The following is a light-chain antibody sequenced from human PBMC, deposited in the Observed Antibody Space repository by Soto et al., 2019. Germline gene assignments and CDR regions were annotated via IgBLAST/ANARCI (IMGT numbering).Light chain of an antibody. V-gene: IGKV3-20*01. J-gene: IGKJ1*01. CDR1: QSVSSSY. Sequence: DIVLTQSPATLSLSPGDRATLSCRASQSVSSSYLAWYQQKPGQAPRLLIYGASSRATGIPDRFSGSGSGTDFTLTISRLEPEDSAVYYCQQCGISTWPFGQGTKVEIK. CDR3: QQCGISTWP. CDR2: GAS.